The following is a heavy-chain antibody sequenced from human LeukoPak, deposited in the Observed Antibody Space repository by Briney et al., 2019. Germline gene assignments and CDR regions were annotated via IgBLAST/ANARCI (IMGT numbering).Heavy chain of an antibody. CDR3: ARASTYSSGWYSY. Sequence: GASVKVSCKASGYTFTGYYMHWVRQAPGQGLEWMGWTNPNSGGTNYAQKFQGGVTMTRDTSISTAYMELSRLRSDDTAMYYCARASTYSSGWYSYWGQGTLVTVSS. J-gene: IGHJ4*02. D-gene: IGHD6-19*01. CDR2: TNPNSGGT. V-gene: IGHV1-2*02. CDR1: GYTFTGYY.